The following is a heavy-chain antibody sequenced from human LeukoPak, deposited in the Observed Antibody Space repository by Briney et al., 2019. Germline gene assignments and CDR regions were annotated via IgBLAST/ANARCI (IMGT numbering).Heavy chain of an antibody. Sequence: SETLSLTCTVSGASISSYSWSWIRQPAGKGLEWIGRIYTSGSTNYNPSLKSRVTMSIDTPKNQFSLKLSSVTAADTAVYYCARDLSGGYYFDYWGQGTLVTVSS. J-gene: IGHJ4*02. CDR3: ARDLSGGYYFDY. CDR2: IYTSGST. V-gene: IGHV4-4*07. CDR1: GASISSYS. D-gene: IGHD4-23*01.